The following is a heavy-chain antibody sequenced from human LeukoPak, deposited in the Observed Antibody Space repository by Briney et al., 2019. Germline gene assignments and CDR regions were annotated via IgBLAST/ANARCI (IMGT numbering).Heavy chain of an antibody. V-gene: IGHV4-59*01. CDR3: ARYRDGYTGRYFDY. D-gene: IGHD5-24*01. CDR2: IYYSGST. Sequence: SETLSLTCTVSGGSISSYYWSWIRQPPGKGLEWIGYIYYSGSTNYNPSLKSRVTISVDTSKNQFSLKLSSVTAADTAVYYCARYRDGYTGRYFDYWGQGTLVTVSS. J-gene: IGHJ4*02. CDR1: GGSISSYY.